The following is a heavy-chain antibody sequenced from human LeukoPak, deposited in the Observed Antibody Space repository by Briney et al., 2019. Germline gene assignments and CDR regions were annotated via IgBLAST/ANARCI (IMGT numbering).Heavy chain of an antibody. V-gene: IGHV3-33*01. D-gene: IGHD3-22*01. CDR2: IWYDASGQ. CDR3: ARDSLYDDNGYYHYFDY. Sequence: GGSLRLSCAASGFSFSTYGMHWVRQAPGKGLEWVAMIWYDASGQHYADSVKGRFTISRDTSKNTLYLQMNSLRAEDTAVYFCARDSLYDDNGYYHYFDYWGQGTLVSVSS. CDR1: GFSFSTYG. J-gene: IGHJ4*02.